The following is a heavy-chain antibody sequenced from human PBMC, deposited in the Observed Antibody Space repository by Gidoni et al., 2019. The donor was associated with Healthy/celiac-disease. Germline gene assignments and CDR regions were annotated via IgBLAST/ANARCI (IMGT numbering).Heavy chain of an antibody. D-gene: IGHD5-12*01. Sequence: SLRLSCAASGFTSSDYYMSWIRQAPGKGLEWVSYISSSSSYTNYADSVKCRFTISRDNAKNSLYLQMNSLRAEDTAVYYCARDLRGYSGYDSLNNWFDPWGQGTLVTVSS. J-gene: IGHJ5*02. V-gene: IGHV3-11*05. CDR3: ARDLRGYSGYDSLNNWFDP. CDR2: ISSSSSYT. CDR1: GFTSSDYY.